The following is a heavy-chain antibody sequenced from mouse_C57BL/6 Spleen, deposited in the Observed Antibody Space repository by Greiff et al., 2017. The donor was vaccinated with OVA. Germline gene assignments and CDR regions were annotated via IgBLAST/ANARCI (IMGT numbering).Heavy chain of an antibody. D-gene: IGHD1-1*01. CDR2: ISYSGST. V-gene: IGHV3-1*01. CDR1: GYSITSGYD. Sequence: EVQLQQSGPGMVKPSQSLSLTCTVTGYSITSGYDWHWIRHFPGNKLEWMGYISYSGSTNYNPSLKSRISITHDTSKNHFFLKLNSVTTEDTATYYCAREAPTVVAPGYFDVWGTGTTVTVSS. CDR3: AREAPTVVAPGYFDV. J-gene: IGHJ1*03.